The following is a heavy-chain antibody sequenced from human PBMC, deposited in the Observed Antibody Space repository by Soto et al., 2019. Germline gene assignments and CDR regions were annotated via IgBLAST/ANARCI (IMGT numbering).Heavy chain of an antibody. J-gene: IGHJ6*02. Sequence: GGSLRLFCATSGFTFSNFDMHWVRHVPGKGLEWVSAIGAARDPYYLGSVKGRFTISRENAKNSVYLQMNDLRAGDSAVYYCARAYTGRLPRRADYYYAMDVWGQGTTVTVSS. V-gene: IGHV3-13*05. CDR1: GFTFSNFD. D-gene: IGHD2-2*02. CDR2: IGAARDP. CDR3: ARAYTGRLPRRADYYYAMDV.